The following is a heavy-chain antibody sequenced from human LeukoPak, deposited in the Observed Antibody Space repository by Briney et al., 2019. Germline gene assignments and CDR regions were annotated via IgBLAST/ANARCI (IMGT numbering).Heavy chain of an antibody. J-gene: IGHJ4*02. CDR2: ISSSSSTI. CDR3: ARVTGSGEDY. D-gene: IGHD6-19*01. V-gene: IGHV3-48*01. CDR1: GFTFSSYS. Sequence: GGSLRLSCAASGFTFSSYSMSWVRQAPGKGLEWVSYISSSSSTIYYADSVKGRFTISRDNAKNSLYLQMNSLRAEDTAVYYCARVTGSGEDYWGQGTLVTVSS.